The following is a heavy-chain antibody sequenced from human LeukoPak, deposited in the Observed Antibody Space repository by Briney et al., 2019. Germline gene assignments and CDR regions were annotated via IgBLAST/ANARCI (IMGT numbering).Heavy chain of an antibody. J-gene: IGHJ4*02. CDR3: ARHGGFFDY. V-gene: IGHV4-59*08. CDR1: GGSISSYY. D-gene: IGHD2-15*01. Sequence: SETLSRTCTVSGGSISSYYWSWVRQPPGKGLEWIGEIYYSGSTNYNSSLKSRVTISVDTSKKQFSLKLSSVTAADTAVYYCARHGGFFDYWGQGTLVTVSS. CDR2: IYYSGST.